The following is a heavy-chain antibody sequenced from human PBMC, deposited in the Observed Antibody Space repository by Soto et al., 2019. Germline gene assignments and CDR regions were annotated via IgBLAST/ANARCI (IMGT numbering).Heavy chain of an antibody. Sequence: GGSLRLSCAASGFTFSAYWMSWVRQAPGKGLEWVANIKEDGSEKYYVDSVKGRFTISRDNAKNSLFLQMNSLRAEDTAVYYCARDLSSSLRTFDCWGQGTLVTVSS. CDR3: ARDLSSSLRTFDC. CDR1: GFTFSAYW. J-gene: IGHJ4*02. CDR2: IKEDGSEK. D-gene: IGHD6-6*01. V-gene: IGHV3-7*05.